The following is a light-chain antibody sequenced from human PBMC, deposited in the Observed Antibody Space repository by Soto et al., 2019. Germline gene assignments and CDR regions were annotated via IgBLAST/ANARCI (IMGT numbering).Light chain of an antibody. J-gene: IGKJ1*01. V-gene: IGKV1-27*01. CDR3: QKYHSAPRT. CDR2: AAS. Sequence: DIQMTQSPSSLSASVGDIVTITCRANQDISYYLAWYQQKQGKVPKLLIYAASTLQSGVPSRFSGSGSGTDFTLTISSLQPEDIATYYCQKYHSAPRTFGQGTKVEIK. CDR1: QDISYY.